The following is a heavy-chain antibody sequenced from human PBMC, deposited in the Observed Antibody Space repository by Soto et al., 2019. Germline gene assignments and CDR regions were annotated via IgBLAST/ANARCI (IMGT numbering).Heavy chain of an antibody. V-gene: IGHV1-69*02. Sequence: QVQVVQSVAEVKKPESSVKVSCKPSGGTFNTYTVNWVRLAPGHGLEWMGRFIPILDMANYAQKFQDRVTITADRSTFTAYMELNSLTSDDTAVYYCAITYCRDNSCPRAFYFWGPGTRVTVSS. CDR2: FIPILDMA. J-gene: IGHJ4*02. CDR1: GGTFNTYT. CDR3: AITYCRDNSCPRAFYF. D-gene: IGHD2-21*01.